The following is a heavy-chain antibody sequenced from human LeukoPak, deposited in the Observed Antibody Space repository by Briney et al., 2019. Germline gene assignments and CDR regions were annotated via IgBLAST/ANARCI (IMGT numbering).Heavy chain of an antibody. CDR3: ARDLVGARDY. V-gene: IGHV3-30*03. Sequence: GGSLRLSCAASGFTFSSYGMHWVRQAPGKGLEWVAVISYDGSNKYYADSVKGRFTISRDNSKNTLYLQMNSLRAEDTAVYYCARDLVGARDYWGQGTLVTVSS. D-gene: IGHD1-26*01. CDR2: ISYDGSNK. J-gene: IGHJ4*02. CDR1: GFTFSSYG.